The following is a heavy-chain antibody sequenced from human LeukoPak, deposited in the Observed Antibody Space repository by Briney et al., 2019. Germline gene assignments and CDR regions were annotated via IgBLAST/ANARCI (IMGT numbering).Heavy chain of an antibody. D-gene: IGHD1-1*01. V-gene: IGHV3-33*03. J-gene: IGHJ4*02. Sequence: GGSLRLSCAASGFTFSYYGMHWVRQAPGKGLEWVAVIWYDGGDKDYVESVKGRFTISRDNAKSSLFPQMNSLGAEDTAVYYCASVYWNHLGPFDFWGQGTLVTVSS. CDR2: IWYDGGDK. CDR1: GFTFSYYG. CDR3: ASVYWNHLGPFDF.